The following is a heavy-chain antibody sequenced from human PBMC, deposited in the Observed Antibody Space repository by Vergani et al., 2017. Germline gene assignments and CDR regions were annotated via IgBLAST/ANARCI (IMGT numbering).Heavy chain of an antibody. CDR1: GGSISSYY. J-gene: IGHJ3*01. CDR2: IYTSGST. D-gene: IGHD3-22*01. CDR3: ASVGDYDSSGKEAFDF. Sequence: QVQLQESGPGLVKPSETLSLTCTVSGGSISSYYWSWIRQPAGKGLEWIGRIYTSGSTNYNPSLKRRVTMSVDTSKNQFSLKLDLVTAADTAVYYCASVGDYDSSGKEAFDFWGQGTMVTASS. V-gene: IGHV4-4*07.